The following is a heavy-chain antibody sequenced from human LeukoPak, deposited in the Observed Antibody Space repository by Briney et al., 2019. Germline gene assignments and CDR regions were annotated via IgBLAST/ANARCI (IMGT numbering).Heavy chain of an antibody. CDR1: GGSISIATFY. V-gene: IGHV4-39*01. J-gene: IGHJ4*02. CDR3: ARAYYYDSSGYYYSAVGLVDY. Sequence: SETLSLTCTVPGGSISIATFYWGWIRQPPGKGLEWTCSIYYSGSTYYNPSLNSRVTISVDTSKTQFSLKLSSVTAADTAVYYCARAYYYDSSGYYYSAVGLVDYWGQGTLVTVSS. D-gene: IGHD3-22*01. CDR2: IYYSGST.